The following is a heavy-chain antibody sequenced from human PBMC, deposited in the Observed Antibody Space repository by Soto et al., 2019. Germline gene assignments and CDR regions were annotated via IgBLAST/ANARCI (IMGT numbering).Heavy chain of an antibody. D-gene: IGHD6-19*01. CDR2: IIPILGIA. CDR1: GGTFNTYT. J-gene: IGHJ3*02. CDR3: ACEIAVAGKTSDVFDI. Sequence: QVQLVQSGAEVKKPGSSVKVSCKASGGTFNTYTISWVRQAPGQGLEWMGRIIPILGIAKYGQKFQGRVTITADKTTSTDYMELSSLRSEYTAVYYCACEIAVAGKTSDVFDIWGQGTMVTVSS. V-gene: IGHV1-69*02.